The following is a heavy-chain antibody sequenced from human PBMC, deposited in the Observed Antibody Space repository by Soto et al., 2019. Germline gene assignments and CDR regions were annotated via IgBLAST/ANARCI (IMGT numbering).Heavy chain of an antibody. J-gene: IGHJ5*02. Sequence: GGSLRLSCVASGFTFSSYWMHWVRQAPGKGLVWVSRINSDGSSTSYADSVKGRFTISRDNAKNTLYLQMNSLRAEDTAVYYCARGGYGVAAADNGNWFDPWGQGTLVTVSS. CDR2: INSDGSST. CDR3: ARGGYGVAAADNGNWFDP. D-gene: IGHD6-13*01. V-gene: IGHV3-74*01. CDR1: GFTFSSYW.